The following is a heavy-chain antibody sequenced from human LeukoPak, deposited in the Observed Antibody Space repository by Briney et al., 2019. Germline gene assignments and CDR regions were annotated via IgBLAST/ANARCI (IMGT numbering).Heavy chain of an antibody. V-gene: IGHV3-11*01. CDR3: AKDPYLYGWGCYYGMDV. Sequence: GGSLRLSCAASGFTFSDYYMSWIRQAPGKGLEWVSYISSSGSTIYYADSVKGRFTISRDNAKNSLYLQMNSLRAEDTAVYYCAKDPYLYGWGCYYGMDVWGQGTTVTVSS. CDR2: ISSSGSTI. D-gene: IGHD6-19*01. CDR1: GFTFSDYY. J-gene: IGHJ6*02.